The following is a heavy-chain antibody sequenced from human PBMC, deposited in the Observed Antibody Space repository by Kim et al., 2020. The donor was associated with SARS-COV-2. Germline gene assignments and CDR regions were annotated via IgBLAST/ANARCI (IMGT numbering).Heavy chain of an antibody. V-gene: IGHV4-61*01. Sequence: SETLSLTCTVSGASVSSGSYYWSWVRQPPGKGLEWIGHIYYSGSTSYKPSLKSRVTISLEMSKNQFSLKLSSVTAADTAVYSCARHSGSYTDYWGQGTLVTVSS. CDR2: IYYSGST. D-gene: IGHD1-26*01. CDR1: GASVSSGSYY. J-gene: IGHJ4*02. CDR3: ARHSGSYTDY.